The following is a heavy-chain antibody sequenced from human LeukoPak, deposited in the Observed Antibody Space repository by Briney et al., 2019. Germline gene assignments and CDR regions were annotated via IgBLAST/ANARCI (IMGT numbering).Heavy chain of an antibody. V-gene: IGHV4-59*08. CDR2: IYYSGGT. J-gene: IGHJ4*02. CDR3: ARLAVAGTLQDY. D-gene: IGHD6-19*01. CDR1: GGSISSYY. Sequence: SETLSLTCTVSGGSISSYYWSWIRQPPGKGLEWIGYIYYSGGTNYNPSLKSRVTISVDTSKNQFSLKLSSVTAADTAVYYCARLAVAGTLQDYWGQGTLVTVSS.